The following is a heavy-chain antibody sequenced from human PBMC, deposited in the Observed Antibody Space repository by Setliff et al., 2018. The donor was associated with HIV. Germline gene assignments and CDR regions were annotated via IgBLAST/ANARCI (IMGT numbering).Heavy chain of an antibody. Sequence: PSETLSLTCTVSGDSISSSTFYWGWIRQPPGKGLEWIGSIYYSGTTYYNPSLKSRVAISVDTSKNQFSLKSSSVTAADTAVYYCARPRLRGSGAFDIWGQGTMVTVSS. J-gene: IGHJ3*02. V-gene: IGHV4-39*01. CDR3: ARPRLRGSGAFDI. CDR2: IYYSGTT. CDR1: GDSISSSTFY. D-gene: IGHD2-21*01.